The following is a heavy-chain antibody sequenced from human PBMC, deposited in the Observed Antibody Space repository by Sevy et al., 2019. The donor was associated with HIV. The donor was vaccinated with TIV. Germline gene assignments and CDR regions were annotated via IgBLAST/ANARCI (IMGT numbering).Heavy chain of an antibody. CDR2: IYPRDSDT. J-gene: IGHJ4*02. V-gene: IGHV5-51*01. CDR3: ARLPSLVRGVYFDL. CDR1: GFDFTNYW. D-gene: IGHD3-10*02. Sequence: GESLKISCQGSGFDFTNYWVAWVRQLPGKGLEWMGVIYPRDSDTRYSQSFQGQVTISADKSISTAYLQWNSLKASDTAMYSCARLPSLVRGVYFDLWGQGTLVTVSS.